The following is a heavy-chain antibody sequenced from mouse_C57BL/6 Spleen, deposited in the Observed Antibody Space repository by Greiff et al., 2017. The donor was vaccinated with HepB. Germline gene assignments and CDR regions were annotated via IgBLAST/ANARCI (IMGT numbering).Heavy chain of an antibody. CDR2: IRNKANGYTT. J-gene: IGHJ1*03. CDR3: ARYIIYFDV. CDR1: GFTFTDYY. Sequence: EVMLVESGGGLVQPGGSLSLSCAASGFTFTDYYMSWVRQPPGKALEWLGFIRNKANGYTTEYSASVKGRFTISRDNSQSILYLQMNALGAEDSATYDCARYIIYFDVWGTGTTVTVSS. V-gene: IGHV7-3*01.